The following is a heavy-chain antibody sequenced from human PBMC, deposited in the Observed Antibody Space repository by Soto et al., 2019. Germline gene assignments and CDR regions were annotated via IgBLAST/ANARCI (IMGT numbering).Heavy chain of an antibody. CDR3: TTSPIQPGGYDFWSGYGLYNWFDP. CDR1: GFTFSNAW. V-gene: IGHV3-15*07. J-gene: IGHJ5*02. Sequence: GGSLRLSCAASGFTFSNAWMNWVRQAPGKGLEWVGRIKSKTDGGTTDYAAPVKGRFTISRDDSKNTLYLQMNSLKTEDTAVYYCTTSPIQPGGYDFWSGYGLYNWFDPWGQGTLVTVSS. CDR2: IKSKTDGGTT. D-gene: IGHD3-3*01.